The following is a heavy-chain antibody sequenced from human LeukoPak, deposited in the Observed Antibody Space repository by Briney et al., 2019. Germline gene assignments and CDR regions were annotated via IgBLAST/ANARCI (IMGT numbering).Heavy chain of an antibody. D-gene: IGHD4-17*01. J-gene: IGHJ5*02. CDR1: GGSISSYY. CDR2: IYYSGST. V-gene: IGHV4-59*01. CDR3: ARGDYGDSRGWFDP. Sequence: SETLSLTCTVSGGSISSYYWSWIRQPPGKGLEWIGYIYYSGSTNYNPSLKSRVTISVDTSKNRFSLKLSSVTAADTAVYYCARGDYGDSRGWFDPWGQGTLVTVSS.